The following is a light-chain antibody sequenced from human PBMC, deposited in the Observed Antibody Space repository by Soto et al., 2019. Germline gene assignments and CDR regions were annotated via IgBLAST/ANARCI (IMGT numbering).Light chain of an antibody. CDR2: DDS. J-gene: IGLJ2*01. V-gene: IGLV3-21*02. Sequence: SYELTQPPSVSVAPGQTARITCGGNNIGSKSVHWYQQKPGQAPVLVVYDDSDRPSGLPERFSGSNSGNTAPLTISRVEAGDEAEYYCQVWDSSSDHRGVFGGGTQGTV. CDR1: NIGSKS. CDR3: QVWDSSSDHRGV.